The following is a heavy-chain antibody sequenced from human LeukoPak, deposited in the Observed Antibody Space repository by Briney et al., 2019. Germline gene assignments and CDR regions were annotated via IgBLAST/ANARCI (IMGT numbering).Heavy chain of an antibody. Sequence: PSETLSLTCTVSGGSISSGDYYWSWICQPPGKGLEWIGYIYYSGSTYYNPSLKSRVTISVDTSKNQFSLKLSSVTAADTAVYYCARAPGYSGYESDYWGQGTLVTVSS. CDR1: GGSISSGDYY. J-gene: IGHJ4*02. CDR2: IYYSGST. CDR3: ARAPGYSGYESDY. D-gene: IGHD5-12*01. V-gene: IGHV4-30-4*01.